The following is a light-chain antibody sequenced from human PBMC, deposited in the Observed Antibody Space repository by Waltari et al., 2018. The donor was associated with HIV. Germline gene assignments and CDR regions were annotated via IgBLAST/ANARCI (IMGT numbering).Light chain of an antibody. Sequence: QSVLTQPPSASGTPGQRVTISCSGSSSNIGSNTVNWYQQLPGTAPKLLIYSNTQVPSGVPDRFSGSKSCTSASLASSGLQSEDEAVYYCAAWDDSLNGVVFGGGTKLTVL. CDR2: SNT. CDR1: SSNIGSNT. J-gene: IGLJ2*01. CDR3: AAWDDSLNGVV. V-gene: IGLV1-44*01.